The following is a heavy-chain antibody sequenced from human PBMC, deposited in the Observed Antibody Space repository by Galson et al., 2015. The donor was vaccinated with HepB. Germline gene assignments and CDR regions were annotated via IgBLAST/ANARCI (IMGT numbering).Heavy chain of an antibody. J-gene: IGHJ6*03. CDR1: GYTFTAYY. CDR2: INPNSGGT. CDR3: ARGDYGFSFMDV. V-gene: IGHV1-2*06. Sequence: SVKVSCKASGYTFTAYYLHWVRQAPGQGLEWMGRINPNSGGTNFAQKFQGRITMTRDTSISTVYMELSRLRSDDTALYYCARGDYGFSFMDVWGIGTSITVSS. D-gene: IGHD3-3*01.